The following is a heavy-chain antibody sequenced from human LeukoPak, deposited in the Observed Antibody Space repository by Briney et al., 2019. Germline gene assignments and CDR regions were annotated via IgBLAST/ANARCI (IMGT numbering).Heavy chain of an antibody. CDR2: MNSSSYI. CDR1: RFTFSSYS. CDR3: ARGDPGYGDYGMDV. Sequence: GGSLRLSCAASRFTFSSYSMNWVRQAPGKGLEWVSSMNSSSYIYYADSVRGRFTISRDNAKNSLYLQMNSLRAEDTAVYYCARGDPGYGDYGMDVWGQGTTVTVSS. D-gene: IGHD4-17*01. J-gene: IGHJ6*02. V-gene: IGHV3-21*01.